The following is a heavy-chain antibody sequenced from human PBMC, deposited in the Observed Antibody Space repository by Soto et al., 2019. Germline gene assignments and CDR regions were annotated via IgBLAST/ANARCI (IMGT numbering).Heavy chain of an antibody. V-gene: IGHV1-69*01. CDR3: ATGDYFSGPR. J-gene: IGHJ4*02. CDR1: GGTFSHYA. CDR2: IIPMFGSV. Sequence: QVQLVQSVAEVKKPGSSVKVSCKTSGGTFSHYAIGWLRQAPGQGLEWMGGIIPMFGSVHYAQKFQGKVTITADESTSTAYMELNSLRSEDKAVYYCATGDYFSGPRWGQGTLVTVSS. D-gene: IGHD2-15*01.